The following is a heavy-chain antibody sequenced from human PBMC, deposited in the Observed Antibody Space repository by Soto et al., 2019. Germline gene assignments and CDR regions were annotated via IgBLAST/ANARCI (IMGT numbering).Heavy chain of an antibody. Sequence: SVQVSCKASGCTFSSSAVSWVRQAPGQGLEWMGGIIPIFGTANYAQKFQGRVTITADESTSTAYMELSSLRSEDTAVYYCAXEMSGYDNPSYYYGMDVWGQGTTVTVSS. CDR1: GCTFSSSA. CDR2: IIPIFGTA. V-gene: IGHV1-69*13. J-gene: IGHJ6*02. CDR3: AXEMSGYDNPSYYYGMDV. D-gene: IGHD5-12*01.